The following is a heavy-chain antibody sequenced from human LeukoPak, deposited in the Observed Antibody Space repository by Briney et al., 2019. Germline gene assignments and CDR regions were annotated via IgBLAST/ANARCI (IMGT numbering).Heavy chain of an antibody. D-gene: IGHD1-26*01. CDR2: IKSKTDGGTT. CDR3: TTSGNYFYTGHY. V-gene: IGHV3-15*01. J-gene: IGHJ4*02. CDR1: GFTFSNAW. Sequence: GGSLRLSCAASGFTFSNAWMSWVRQAPGKGLEWVGQIKSKTDGGTTDYAAPVKGRITISRDDSKNTLYVQMNSLKTEDTAVYYCTTSGNYFYTGHYWGQGTLVTVSS.